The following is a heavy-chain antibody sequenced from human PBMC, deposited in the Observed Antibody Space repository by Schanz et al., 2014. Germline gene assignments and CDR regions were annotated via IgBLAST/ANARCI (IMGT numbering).Heavy chain of an antibody. Sequence: EVQLLESGGGLVQPGGSLRLSCAASGFTFSSYAMSWVRQAPGKGLEWVSAISGSGETTYYADSVKGRFTISRDNSKNTLYLQMNSLRTEDTAVYYCARGDMVRGVFDYWGQGTLVTVSS. CDR1: GFTFSSYA. V-gene: IGHV3-23*01. D-gene: IGHD3-10*01. CDR3: ARGDMVRGVFDY. CDR2: ISGSGETT. J-gene: IGHJ4*02.